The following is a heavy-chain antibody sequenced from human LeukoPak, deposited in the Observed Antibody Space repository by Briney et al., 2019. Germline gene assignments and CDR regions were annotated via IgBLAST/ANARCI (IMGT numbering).Heavy chain of an antibody. J-gene: IGHJ6*02. Sequence: PEASVKVSCKASGGTFSSYAISWVRQAPGQGLEWMGRIIPILGIANYAQKFQGRVTITADKSTSTAYMELSSLRSEDTAVYYCARGDVAVGPYGMDVWGQGTTVTVSS. CDR1: GGTFSSYA. CDR2: IIPILGIA. V-gene: IGHV1-69*04. CDR3: ARGDVAVGPYGMDV.